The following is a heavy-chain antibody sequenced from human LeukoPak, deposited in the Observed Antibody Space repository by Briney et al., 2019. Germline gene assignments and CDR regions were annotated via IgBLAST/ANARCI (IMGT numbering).Heavy chain of an antibody. CDR2: INYSGST. CDR1: GGSISSSSYY. J-gene: IGHJ4*02. Sequence: SETLSLTCSVSGGSISSSSYYWGWIRQPPGKGLEWIGSINYSGSTYYNASLKSQVSISIDTSKNQFSLKLTSVTAADTAVYYCARQTGSGLFILPGGQGTLVTVSS. CDR3: ARQTGSGLFILP. D-gene: IGHD3/OR15-3a*01. V-gene: IGHV4-39*01.